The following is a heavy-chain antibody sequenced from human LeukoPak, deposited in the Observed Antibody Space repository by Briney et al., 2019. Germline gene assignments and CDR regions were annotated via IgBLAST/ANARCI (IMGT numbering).Heavy chain of an antibody. V-gene: IGHV1-8*01. CDR2: MNPNSGNT. Sequence: ASVKLSCKASGYTFTSYDINWVRQATGQGLEWMRWMNPNSGNTGYAQNFQGRVTMTRNTSISTAYMELSSLRSEDTAVYYCARAGRYSRTTDYWGQGTLVTVSS. CDR3: ARAGRYSRTTDY. CDR1: GYTFTSYD. D-gene: IGHD6-13*01. J-gene: IGHJ4*02.